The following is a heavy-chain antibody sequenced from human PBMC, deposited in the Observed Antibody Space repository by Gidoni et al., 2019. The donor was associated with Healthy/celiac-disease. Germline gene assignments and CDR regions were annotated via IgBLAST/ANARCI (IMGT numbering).Heavy chain of an antibody. CDR2: IWYDGSNK. V-gene: IGHV3-33*01. CDR1: AFTFSSYG. CDR3: ARGIAYYDFWSGPYYYGMDV. J-gene: IGHJ6*02. D-gene: IGHD3-3*01. Sequence: QVHLVESGGGVAQPAGSLQLSCAASAFTFSSYGEPGVRQAPGKEVEWVAFIWYDGSNKYYADSVKGRFTISRDNSKNTLYLQRNSLRAEDTAVYYCARGIAYYDFWSGPYYYGMDVWGQGTTVTVSS.